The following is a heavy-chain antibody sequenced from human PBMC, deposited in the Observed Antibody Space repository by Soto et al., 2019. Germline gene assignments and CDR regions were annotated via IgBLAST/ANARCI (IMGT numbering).Heavy chain of an antibody. CDR2: IIPIFGTA. D-gene: IGHD3-22*01. Sequence: SVKVSCKASGGTFSSYAISWVRQAPGQGLEWMGGIIPIFGTANYAQKFQGRVTITADESTSTAYMELSSLRSEDTAVYYCAREYYYDSSGPYDAFDIWGQGTMVTVSS. J-gene: IGHJ3*02. CDR3: AREYYYDSSGPYDAFDI. V-gene: IGHV1-69*13. CDR1: GGTFSSYA.